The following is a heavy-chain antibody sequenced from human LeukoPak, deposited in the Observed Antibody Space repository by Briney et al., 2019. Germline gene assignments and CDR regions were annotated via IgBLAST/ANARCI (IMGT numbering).Heavy chain of an antibody. CDR3: AREEAVVAATTVGYYYYGMDV. J-gene: IGHJ6*02. CDR2: IVVGSGNT. Sequence: GASVKVSCKASGFTFTSSAMQWVRQARGQRLEWIGWIVVGSGNTNYAQKFQERVTITRDMSTSTAYMELSSLRSEDTAVYYCAREEAVVAATTVGYYYYGMDVWGQGTTVTVSS. V-gene: IGHV1-58*02. CDR1: GFTFTSSA. D-gene: IGHD2-15*01.